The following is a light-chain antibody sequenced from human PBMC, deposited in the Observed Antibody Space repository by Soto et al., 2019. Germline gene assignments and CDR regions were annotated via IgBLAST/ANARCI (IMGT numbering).Light chain of an antibody. V-gene: IGKV3-15*01. CDR2: GAS. J-gene: IGKJ5*01. CDR1: QSIRSS. CDR3: QQYNNWPIT. Sequence: EIVMTQSPATLSVPPGERATLSCRASQSIRSSSLAWYQQKPGQAPRLLIYGASTRATGSPARFSGSGSGTEFTLTINSLQSEDFAVYYCQQYNNWPITFGQGTRLEIK.